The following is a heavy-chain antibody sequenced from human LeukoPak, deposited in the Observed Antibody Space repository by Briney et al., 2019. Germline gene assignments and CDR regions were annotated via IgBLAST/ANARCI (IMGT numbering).Heavy chain of an antibody. V-gene: IGHV1-18*01. CDR1: GYTFTSYG. CDR3: VRVTSGRLDFDY. J-gene: IGHJ4*02. Sequence: ASVKVSCKASGYTFTSYGISWVRQAPGQGLEWMGWISAYNGNTNYAQKLQGRVTMTTDTSTSTAYMELRSLRSDDTAVYYCVRVTSGRLDFDYWGQGTQVTVSS. D-gene: IGHD6-19*01. CDR2: ISAYNGNT.